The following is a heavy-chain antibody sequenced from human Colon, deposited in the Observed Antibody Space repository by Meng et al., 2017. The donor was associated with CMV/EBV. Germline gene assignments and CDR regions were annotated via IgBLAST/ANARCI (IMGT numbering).Heavy chain of an antibody. J-gene: IGHJ4*02. CDR1: GFTFSSHA. V-gene: IGHV3-23*01. Sequence: GESLKISCAASGFTFSSHAMNWVRQAPGKGLEWVSTVNAGGSDTYYADSVRGRFTISRDNSKNTLYLQMNSLRVEDTAIYYCVRADRCGGDCHDRPLDYWGQGSLVTVSS. CDR2: VNAGGSDT. D-gene: IGHD2-21*01. CDR3: VRADRCGGDCHDRPLDY.